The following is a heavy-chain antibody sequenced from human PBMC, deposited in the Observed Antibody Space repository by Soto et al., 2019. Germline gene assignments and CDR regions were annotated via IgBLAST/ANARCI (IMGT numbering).Heavy chain of an antibody. CDR3: ALRFLEWLYYPYYGMDV. J-gene: IGHJ6*02. D-gene: IGHD3-3*01. CDR1: GFNFSSYS. Sequence: GGSLRLSCAASGFNFSSYSMNWVRQAPGKGLEWVAYISSRSTTIHYADSVKGRFTISRDNAKNSLYLQMNSLRDEDTAVYYCALRFLEWLYYPYYGMDVWGQGTTVTVSS. CDR2: ISSRSTTI. V-gene: IGHV3-48*02.